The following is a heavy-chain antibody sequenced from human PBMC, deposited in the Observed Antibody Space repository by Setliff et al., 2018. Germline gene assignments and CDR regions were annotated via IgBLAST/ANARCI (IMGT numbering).Heavy chain of an antibody. V-gene: IGHV4-30-4*08. CDR2: IYSSGST. J-gene: IGHJ4*02. Sequence: PSETLSLTCTVSGGSISSGDYYWSWIRQPPGKGLEWIGYIYSSGSTYYNPSLKSRVSISVDTSKNQFSLKLSSVTAADTAVYYCARASRYYYYNLGTLDFGGRGTGVTVTS. D-gene: IGHD3-22*01. CDR3: ARASRYYYYNLGTLDF. CDR1: GGSISSGDYY.